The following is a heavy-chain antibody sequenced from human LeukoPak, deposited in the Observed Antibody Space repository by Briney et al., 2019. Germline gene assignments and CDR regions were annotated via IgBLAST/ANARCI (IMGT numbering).Heavy chain of an antibody. D-gene: IGHD3-22*01. Sequence: SETLSLTCTVSGGSISSYYWSWIRQPPGKGLEWIGYIYYSGSTNYNPPLKSRVTISVDTSKNQFSLKLSSVTAADTAVYYCARVQYYYDSSGYLVYYFDYWGQGTLVTVSS. V-gene: IGHV4-59*01. CDR2: IYYSGST. CDR1: GGSISSYY. CDR3: ARVQYYYDSSGYLVYYFDY. J-gene: IGHJ4*02.